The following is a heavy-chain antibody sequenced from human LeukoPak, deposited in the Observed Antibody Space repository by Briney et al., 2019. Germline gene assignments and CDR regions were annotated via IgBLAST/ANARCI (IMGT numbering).Heavy chain of an antibody. Sequence: GGSPRLSCAASGFTLSSYAMHWVRQAPGKGLEWVAVISYDGSNKYYADSVKGRFTISRDNSKNTLYLQMNSLRAEDTAVYYCARAAGDYGSWFDPWGQGTLVTVSS. CDR3: ARAAGDYGSWFDP. J-gene: IGHJ5*02. CDR2: ISYDGSNK. V-gene: IGHV3-30*04. CDR1: GFTLSSYA. D-gene: IGHD4-17*01.